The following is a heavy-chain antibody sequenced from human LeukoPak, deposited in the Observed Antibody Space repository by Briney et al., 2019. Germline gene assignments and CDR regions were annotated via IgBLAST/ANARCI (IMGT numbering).Heavy chain of an antibody. V-gene: IGHV3-11*01. J-gene: IGHJ3*02. D-gene: IGHD2-2*01. Sequence: GGSLRLSCAASGFTFSDYYMSWIRQAPGKGLEWVSYISSSGSTIYYADSVKGRFTISRDNAKNSLYLQMNSLRAEDAAVYYCARRGHQLLRVGAFDIWGQGTMVTVSS. CDR1: GFTFSDYY. CDR3: ARRGHQLLRVGAFDI. CDR2: ISSSGSTI.